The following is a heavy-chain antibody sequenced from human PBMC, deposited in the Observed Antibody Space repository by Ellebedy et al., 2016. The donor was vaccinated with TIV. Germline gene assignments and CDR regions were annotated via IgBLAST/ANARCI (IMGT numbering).Heavy chain of an antibody. CDR2: IRTNGSDM. CDR3: VRDETNAFDV. Sequence: PGGSLRLSCTASGFAFSSYPMNWVRQVPGKGLEWISNIRTNGSDMTYTDSVKGRFIMSRDNAKNTLFLQMNSLSDADTAVYYCVRDETNAFDVWGQGTMVTVSS. J-gene: IGHJ3*01. CDR1: GFAFSSYP. V-gene: IGHV3-48*02.